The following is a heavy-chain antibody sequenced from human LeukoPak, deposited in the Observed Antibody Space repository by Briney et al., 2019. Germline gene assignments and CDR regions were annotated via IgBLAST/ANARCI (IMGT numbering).Heavy chain of an antibody. CDR3: ARAHYYDSSGYSNPPYYYYGMDV. D-gene: IGHD3-22*01. CDR1: GGSISSYY. CDR2: IYYSGST. Sequence: PSETLSLTCTVSGGSISSYYWSWIRQPPGKGLEWIGYIYYSGSTNYNPSLKSRVTISVDTSKNQFSLKLSSVTAADTAVYYCARAHYYDSSGYSNPPYYYYGMDVWGQGTTVTVSS. V-gene: IGHV4-59*01. J-gene: IGHJ6*02.